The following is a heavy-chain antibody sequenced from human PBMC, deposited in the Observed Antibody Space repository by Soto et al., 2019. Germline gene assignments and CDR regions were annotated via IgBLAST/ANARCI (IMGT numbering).Heavy chain of an antibody. CDR2: IIPIFGTA. CDR3: ARASLSLEWHTQGYFDY. D-gene: IGHD3-3*01. J-gene: IGHJ4*02. V-gene: IGHV1-69*13. Sequence: ASVKVSCKASGGTFSSYAISWVRQAPGQGLEWMGGIIPIFGTANYAQKFQGRVTITADESTSTAYMELSSLRSEDTAVYYCARASLSLEWHTQGYFDYWGQGTLVTVSS. CDR1: GGTFSSYA.